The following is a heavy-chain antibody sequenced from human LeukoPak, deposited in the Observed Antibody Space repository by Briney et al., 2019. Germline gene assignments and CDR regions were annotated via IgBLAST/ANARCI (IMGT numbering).Heavy chain of an antibody. CDR1: GFTFSSYS. D-gene: IGHD6-19*01. CDR3: ARTRSGWYGD. J-gene: IGHJ4*02. CDR2: IYSGGTT. V-gene: IGHV3-53*01. Sequence: PGGSLRLSCAASGFTFSSYSMNWVRQAPGKGLEWVSVIYSGGTTYYADSVRGRFTISRDNSKNTLYLQMNSLRAEDTAVYYCARTRSGWYGDWGQGTLVTVSS.